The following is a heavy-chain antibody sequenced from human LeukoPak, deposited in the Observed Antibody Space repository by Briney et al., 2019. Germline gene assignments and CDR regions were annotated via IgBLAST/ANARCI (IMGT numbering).Heavy chain of an antibody. CDR1: GFTFSNYG. CDR3: ARVKEASAFDI. Sequence: GSVRLSCAASGFTFSNYGMHWVRQAPGKGLDWVAFIHYDGSNKYYADSVKGRFTISRDNAKNSLYLQMSSLRAEDTAVYYCARVKEASAFDIWGQGTMITVSS. CDR2: IHYDGSNK. D-gene: IGHD5-12*01. V-gene: IGHV3-30*02. J-gene: IGHJ3*02.